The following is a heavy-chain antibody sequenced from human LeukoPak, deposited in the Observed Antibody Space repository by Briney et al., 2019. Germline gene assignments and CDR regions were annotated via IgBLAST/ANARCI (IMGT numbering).Heavy chain of an antibody. J-gene: IGHJ4*02. D-gene: IGHD1-14*01. CDR2: IIPIFGTA. Sequence: ASVKVSCKASGGTFSSYAISWVRQAPGQGLEWMGGIIPIFGTANYAQKFQGRVTITADKSTSTAYMELSSLRSEDTAMYYCARVRGFSDVPDFDYWGQGTLVTVSS. CDR3: ARVRGFSDVPDFDY. V-gene: IGHV1-69*06. CDR1: GGTFSSYA.